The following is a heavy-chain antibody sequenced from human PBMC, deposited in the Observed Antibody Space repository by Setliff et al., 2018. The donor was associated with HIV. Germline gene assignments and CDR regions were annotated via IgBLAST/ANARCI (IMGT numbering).Heavy chain of an antibody. V-gene: IGHV3-30-3*02. CDR2: ISYDGINK. D-gene: IGHD3-3*01. J-gene: IGHJ4*02. CDR1: GFTFSSYA. Sequence: PGGSLRLSCAASGFTFSSYAMHWVRQAPGKGLEWVAVISYDGINKYYADSVKGRFTISRDNSKNTLYLQMSNLRVDDTAVYYCAKLRHDFLIDSWGQGTLVTVSS. CDR3: AKLRHDFLIDS.